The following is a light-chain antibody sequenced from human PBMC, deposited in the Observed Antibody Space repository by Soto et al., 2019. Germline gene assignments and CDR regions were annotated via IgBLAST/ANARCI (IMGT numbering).Light chain of an antibody. CDR2: AAS. J-gene: IGKJ1*01. CDR1: QSISSY. Sequence: DIQMTQSPSSLSASVGDRVTISCRASQSISSYLNWFQQKPGKAPELLIYAASSLQSGVPSRFSGSGSGTDFSLTISSPQPEDSATYYCQQSYNIPQTFGQGTKVEIK. CDR3: QQSYNIPQT. V-gene: IGKV1-39*01.